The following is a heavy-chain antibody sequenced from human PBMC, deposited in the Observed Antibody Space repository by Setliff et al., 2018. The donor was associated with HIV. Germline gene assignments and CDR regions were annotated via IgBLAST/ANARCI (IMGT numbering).Heavy chain of an antibody. Sequence: GGSLRLSCAASGFTVSSNYMSWVRQAPGKGLEWVSLIYSGGSTYYTDSVKARFTISRDNSKNTLFLQMNSLRAADTAVYYCARVSFGITGTTGWFDPWGQGALVTVSS. D-gene: IGHD1-20*01. CDR1: GFTVSSNY. V-gene: IGHV3-66*01. CDR3: ARVSFGITGTTGWFDP. CDR2: IYSGGST. J-gene: IGHJ5*02.